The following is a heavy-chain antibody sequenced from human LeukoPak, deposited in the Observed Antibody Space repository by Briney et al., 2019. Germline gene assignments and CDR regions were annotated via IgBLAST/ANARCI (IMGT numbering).Heavy chain of an antibody. CDR1: GGTFSSYA. Sequence: GASVKVSCKASGGTFSSYAISWVRQAPGRGLEWMGGIIPIFGTANYAQKFQGRVTITADESTSTAYMELSRLRSDDTAVYYCASATWVTDAFDIWGQGTMVTVSS. V-gene: IGHV1-69*13. CDR2: IIPIFGTA. D-gene: IGHD7-27*01. J-gene: IGHJ3*02. CDR3: ASATWVTDAFDI.